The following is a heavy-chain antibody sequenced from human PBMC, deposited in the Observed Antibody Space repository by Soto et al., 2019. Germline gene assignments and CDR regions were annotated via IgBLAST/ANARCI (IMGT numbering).Heavy chain of an antibody. J-gene: IGHJ4*02. D-gene: IGHD4-4*01. CDR1: GGSISDYY. Sequence: QVQLQESGPGLVKPSETLSLTCSVSGGSISDYYWSWIRQPPGRGLAWIGYIYKSGSTNYNPSLMSRVTISVDTSKNLFSLKLSSVTAADTAVYYCALHQNVSPHFDYWGQGTLVSVSS. CDR2: IYKSGST. V-gene: IGHV4-59*01. CDR3: ALHQNVSPHFDY.